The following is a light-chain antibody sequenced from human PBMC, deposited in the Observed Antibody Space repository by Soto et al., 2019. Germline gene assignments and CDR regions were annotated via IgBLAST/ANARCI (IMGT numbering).Light chain of an antibody. CDR2: EVS. V-gene: IGLV2-14*01. CDR1: TSDVGGYNY. Sequence: QSVLTQPASVSGSPGQSIAISCTGTTSDVGGYNYVSWYQQHPGKVPKLLIHEVSNRPSGVSNRFSGSKSGNTASLTISGLQAEDEADYYCLSKTSTISYVLGTATKGTV. CDR3: LSKTSTISYV. J-gene: IGLJ1*01.